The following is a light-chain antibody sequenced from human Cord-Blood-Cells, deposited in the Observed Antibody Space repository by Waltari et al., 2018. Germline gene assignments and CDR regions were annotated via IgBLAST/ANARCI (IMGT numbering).Light chain of an antibody. CDR3: QQSYSTPRT. CDR2: AAS. CDR1: QRISSY. V-gene: IGKV1-39*01. Sequence: IQMTHSPSSLSASVGDRVTITCRASQRISSYLNWYQQKPGKAPKLPIYAASSLQSGVPSRFSGSGSGTDFTLTISSLQPEDFATYYCQQSYSTPRTFGQGTKVEIK. J-gene: IGKJ1*01.